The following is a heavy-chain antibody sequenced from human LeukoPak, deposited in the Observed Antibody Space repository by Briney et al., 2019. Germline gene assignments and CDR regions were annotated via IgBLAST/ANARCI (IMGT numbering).Heavy chain of an antibody. CDR2: IIPIFGTA. V-gene: IGHV1-69*13. J-gene: IGHJ5*02. D-gene: IGHD2-2*01. CDR3: ARVVTPGYCSTPSCYWKGWFDP. CDR1: GGTFSRYA. Sequence: SVKVSCKASGGTFSRYAMSWVRQAPGQGLEWMGGIIPIFGTASFAQKFQGRVTITADESTGTAYMELSSLRSEDTAVYYCARVVTPGYCSTPSCYWKGWFDPWGQGTLVTVSS.